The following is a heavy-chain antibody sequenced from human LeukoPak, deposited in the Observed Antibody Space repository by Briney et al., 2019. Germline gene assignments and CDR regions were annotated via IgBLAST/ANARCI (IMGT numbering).Heavy chain of an antibody. V-gene: IGHV4-4*07. CDR1: GGSISSYY. J-gene: IGHJ3*02. Sequence: SETLSLTCTVSGGSISSYYWSWIRQSPGKGLEWIGRIYTSGSTNYNPSLKSRVTMSVDTSKNQFSLKLSSVTAADTAVYYCARGFRSLVWFADIWGQGTMVTVSS. CDR2: IYTSGST. D-gene: IGHD3-10*01. CDR3: ARGFRSLVWFADI.